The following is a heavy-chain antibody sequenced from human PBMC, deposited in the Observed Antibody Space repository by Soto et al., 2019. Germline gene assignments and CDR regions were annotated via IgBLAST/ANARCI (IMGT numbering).Heavy chain of an antibody. CDR1: GGSISSYY. D-gene: IGHD4-17*01. J-gene: IGHJ3*02. V-gene: IGHV4-59*08. CDR2: IYYSGST. Sequence: QVQLQESGPGLVKPSETLSLTCTVSGGSISSYYWSWIRQPPGKGLEWIGYIYYSGSTNYNPSLKSRVTISVDTSKNQFSLKLSSVTAADTAVYYCASRYGDAFDIRGQGTMVTVSS. CDR3: ASRYGDAFDI.